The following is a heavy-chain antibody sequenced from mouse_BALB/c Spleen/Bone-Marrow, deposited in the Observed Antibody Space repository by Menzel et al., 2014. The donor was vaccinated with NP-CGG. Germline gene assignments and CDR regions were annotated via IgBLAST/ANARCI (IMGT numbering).Heavy chain of an antibody. CDR1: GYTFTDYN. V-gene: IGHV1S29*02. Sequence: EVQLQQSGPELVKPGASVTLSCKASGYTFTDYNMHWVKQSHGKSLEWIGYIYPYNGGTGYNQKFKSKATLTVDNSSSTAYMELRSLTSEDSAVYYCARLGRDYWGQGTTLTVSS. CDR3: ARLGRDY. D-gene: IGHD4-1*01. J-gene: IGHJ2*01. CDR2: IYPYNGGT.